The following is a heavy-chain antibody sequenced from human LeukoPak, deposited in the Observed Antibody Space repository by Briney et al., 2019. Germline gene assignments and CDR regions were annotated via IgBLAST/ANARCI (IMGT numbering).Heavy chain of an antibody. CDR2: IYTSGST. D-gene: IGHD3-16*02. V-gene: IGHV4-4*07. Sequence: SETLSLTCTVSGGSISSYYWSWIRQPAGKGLEWIGRIYTSGSTNYNPSLKSRVTMSVDTSKKQFSLKLSSVTAADTAVYYCAREGPVKVRYYYGMDVWGQGTTVTVSS. CDR3: AREGPVKVRYYYGMDV. J-gene: IGHJ6*02. CDR1: GGSISSYY.